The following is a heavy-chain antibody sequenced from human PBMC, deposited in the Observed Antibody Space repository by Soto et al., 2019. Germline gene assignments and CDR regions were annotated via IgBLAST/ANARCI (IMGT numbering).Heavy chain of an antibody. V-gene: IGHV3-23*04. D-gene: IGHD4-17*01. CDR3: AKADYGGYGLMAYYYYGMDV. Sequence: EVQLVESGGGLVQPGGSLRLSCAASGFTFSSYAMSWVRQAPGKGLEWVSAISGSGGSTYYADSVKGRFTISRDNSKNTMYLQMNSLRGADTAVYYCAKADYGGYGLMAYYYYGMDVWGQGTTVTVSS. CDR1: GFTFSSYA. J-gene: IGHJ6*02. CDR2: ISGSGGST.